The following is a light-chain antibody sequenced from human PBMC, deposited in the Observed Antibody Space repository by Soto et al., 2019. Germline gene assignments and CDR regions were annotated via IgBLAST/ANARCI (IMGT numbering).Light chain of an antibody. Sequence: EIVMTQSPATLSVSPGERATLSCRASQSVNSNYLAWYQQKPGQAPRLLIYAISKRATDIPDRFSGSGSGTEFTLTISSLQPEDFATYYCQQHGQWPITFGHGPRLEI. CDR2: AIS. CDR1: QSVNSN. CDR3: QQHGQWPIT. J-gene: IGKJ5*01. V-gene: IGKV3D-15*01.